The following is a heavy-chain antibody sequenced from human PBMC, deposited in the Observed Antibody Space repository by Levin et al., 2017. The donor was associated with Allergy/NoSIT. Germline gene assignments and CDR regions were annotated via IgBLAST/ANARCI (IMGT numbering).Heavy chain of an antibody. V-gene: IGHV4-61*01. J-gene: IGHJ5*02. CDR3: AREVRCTGGSCYSRGSWFDP. CDR2: IFYSGST. Sequence: PGGSLRLSCTVSGGSISSDSYYWNWIRQPPGKGLEWIGYIFYSGSTNYNPSLKSRVTISVDTSKSQFSLRLTSVTAADTAVYYCAREVRCTGGSCYSRGSWFDPWGQGTLVSVSS. D-gene: IGHD2-15*01. CDR1: GGSISSDSYY.